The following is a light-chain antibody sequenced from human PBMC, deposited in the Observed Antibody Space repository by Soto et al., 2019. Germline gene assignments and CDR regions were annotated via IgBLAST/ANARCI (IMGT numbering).Light chain of an antibody. J-gene: IGLJ1*01. CDR1: SSNIGNNY. CDR3: GAWDGSLRLYV. Sequence: QSVLTQPPSVSAAPAQTVTISCSGSSSNIGNNYVSWYQQLPGTAPKLLIYDSNKRPSGIPERFSASKSGTSATLGITGLQTGDEADYYCGAWDGSLRLYVFGTGTKLTVL. V-gene: IGLV1-51*01. CDR2: DSN.